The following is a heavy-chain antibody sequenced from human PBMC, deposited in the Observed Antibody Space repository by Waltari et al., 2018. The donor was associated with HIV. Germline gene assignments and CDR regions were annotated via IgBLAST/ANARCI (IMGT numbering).Heavy chain of an antibody. V-gene: IGHV4-39*01. CDR3: ARQQYCSGGSCPYNWFDP. CDR1: GGSISSSSYY. CDR2: IYYSGST. J-gene: IGHJ5*02. Sequence: QLQLQESGPGLVKPSETLSLTCTVSGGSISSSSYYWGWIRQPPGKGLEWIGMIYYSGSTYYHPSLKSRVTISVDTSKNQFSLKLGSVTAADTAVYYCARQQYCSGGSCPYNWFDPWGQGTLVTVSS. D-gene: IGHD2-15*01.